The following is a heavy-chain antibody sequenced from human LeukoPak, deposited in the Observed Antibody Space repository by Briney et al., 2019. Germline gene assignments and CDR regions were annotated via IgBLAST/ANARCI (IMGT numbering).Heavy chain of an antibody. Sequence: ASVKVSCKASGYTFTCYYMHWVRQAPGQGLEWMGWINPNSGGTNYAQKFQGRVTMTGDTSISTAYMELSRLRSDDTAVYYCASRLAAAVSPDAFDIWGQGTMVTVSS. CDR2: INPNSGGT. CDR3: ASRLAAAVSPDAFDI. CDR1: GYTFTCYY. J-gene: IGHJ3*02. V-gene: IGHV1-2*02. D-gene: IGHD6-13*01.